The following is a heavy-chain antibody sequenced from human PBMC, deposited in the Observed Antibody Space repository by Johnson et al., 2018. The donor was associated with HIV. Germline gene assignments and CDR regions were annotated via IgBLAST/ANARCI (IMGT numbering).Heavy chain of an antibody. V-gene: IGHV3-33*06. CDR3: AKVRRGSSWYIAFDI. CDR1: GFTFDDYT. D-gene: IGHD6-13*01. Sequence: QVLLVESGGVVVQPGGSLRLSCAASGFTFDDYTMHWVRQAPGKGLEWVAVIWYDGSNKYYADSVKGRFTIYRDNSKNTLYLQMNSLRAEDTAVYYCAKVRRGSSWYIAFDIWGQGTMVTVSS. CDR2: IWYDGSNK. J-gene: IGHJ3*02.